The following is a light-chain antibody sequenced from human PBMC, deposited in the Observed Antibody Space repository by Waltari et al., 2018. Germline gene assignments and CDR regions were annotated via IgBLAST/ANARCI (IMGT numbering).Light chain of an antibody. Sequence: DIVFTQSPAILSLSQGERASLSCRASQSVTNYLAWYQQKPGQAPRLLIYDTSNRATGIPARFSGSGFGTDFTLTISSLEPEDFAVYYCQQRRDWPLTFGGGTKVEIK. CDR3: QQRRDWPLT. CDR1: QSVTNY. V-gene: IGKV3-11*01. CDR2: DTS. J-gene: IGKJ4*01.